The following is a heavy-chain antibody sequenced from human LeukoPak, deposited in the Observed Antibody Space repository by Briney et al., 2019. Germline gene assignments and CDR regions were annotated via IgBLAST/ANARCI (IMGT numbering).Heavy chain of an antibody. D-gene: IGHD2-15*01. CDR1: GGYFSGHF. CDR3: AGEHLGVVVAARYAFDI. Sequence: SETLSLTCAVYGGYFSGHFWSWIRQPPGKGLEWIGEINHSGSTNYNPSLKSRVTISVDTSKNQFSLKLSSVTAADTAVYYCAGEHLGVVVAARYAFDIWGQGTMVTVSS. CDR2: INHSGST. J-gene: IGHJ3*02. V-gene: IGHV4-34*01.